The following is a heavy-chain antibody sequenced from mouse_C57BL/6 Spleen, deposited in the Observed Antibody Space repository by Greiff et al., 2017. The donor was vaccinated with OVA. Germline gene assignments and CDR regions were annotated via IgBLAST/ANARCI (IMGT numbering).Heavy chain of an antibody. Sequence: EVQLQQSGPELVKPGASVKMSCKASGYTFTDYNMHWVKQSHGKSLEWIGYINPNNGGTSYNQKFKGKATLTVNKSSSTAYMELRSLTSEDSAVYYCARTRDYDGAGFAYWGQGTLVTVSA. V-gene: IGHV1-22*01. CDR3: ARTRDYDGAGFAY. J-gene: IGHJ3*01. CDR1: GYTFTDYN. CDR2: INPNNGGT. D-gene: IGHD2-4*01.